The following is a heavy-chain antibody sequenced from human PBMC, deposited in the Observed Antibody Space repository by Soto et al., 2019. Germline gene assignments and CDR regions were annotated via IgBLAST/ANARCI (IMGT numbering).Heavy chain of an antibody. CDR2: INPSGGST. V-gene: IGHV1-46*01. Sequence: ASVKVSCKASGYTFTSYYMHWVRQAPGQGLEWMGIINPSGGSTSYAQKFQGRVTMTRDTSTSTVYMELSSLRSEDTAVYYCARDSYDYYGSGSYRPLGRYYYYGMDVWGQGTTVTVSS. CDR1: GYTFTSYY. CDR3: ARDSYDYYGSGSYRPLGRYYYYGMDV. D-gene: IGHD3-10*01. J-gene: IGHJ6*02.